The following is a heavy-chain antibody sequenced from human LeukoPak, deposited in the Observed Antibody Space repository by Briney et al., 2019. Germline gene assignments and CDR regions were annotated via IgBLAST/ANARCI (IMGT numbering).Heavy chain of an antibody. J-gene: IGHJ5*02. Sequence: GASVKVSCKASGYTFTSYDINWVRQATGQGLEWMGWMNPNSGNTNYAQKLQGRVTMTTDTSTSTAYMELRSLRSDDTAVYYCARDQRSWFDPWGQGTLVTVSS. CDR2: MNPNSGNT. CDR1: GYTFTSYD. CDR3: ARDQRSWFDP. V-gene: IGHV1-18*01.